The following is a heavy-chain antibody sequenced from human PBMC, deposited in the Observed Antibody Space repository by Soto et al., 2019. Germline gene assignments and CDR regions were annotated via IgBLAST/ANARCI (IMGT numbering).Heavy chain of an antibody. Sequence: QVQLVQSGAEVKKPGASVKVSCKASGYTFTSYDINWVRQATGQGLEWMGWMNPNSGNTGYAHKFQARVTMTRNTSISTAYMELSSLSSEDMAVYYCAREKTSSGIDVWGQGTKVTVSS. CDR3: AREKTSSGIDV. J-gene: IGHJ6*02. CDR2: MNPNSGNT. CDR1: GYTFTSYD. V-gene: IGHV1-8*01.